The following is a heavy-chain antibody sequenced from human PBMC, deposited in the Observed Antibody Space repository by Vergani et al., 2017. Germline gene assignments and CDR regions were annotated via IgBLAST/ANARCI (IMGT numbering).Heavy chain of an antibody. Sequence: VQLLQSEGAVVQPGGSLRLSCVASGFTFSSYAISWVRQAPGQGLEWMGRIIPIFGTANYAQKFQGRVTITADESTSTAYMELSSLRSEDTAVYYCARAGMISLTGYYMGGWFDPWGQGTLVTVSS. CDR1: GFTFSSYA. CDR3: ARAGMISLTGYYMGGWFDP. V-gene: IGHV1-69*18. CDR2: IIPIFGTA. D-gene: IGHD3-9*01. J-gene: IGHJ5*02.